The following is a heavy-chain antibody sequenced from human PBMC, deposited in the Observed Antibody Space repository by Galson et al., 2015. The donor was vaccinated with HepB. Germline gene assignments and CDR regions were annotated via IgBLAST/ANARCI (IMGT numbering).Heavy chain of an antibody. Sequence: SVKVSCKASGGTFSSYAISWVRQAPGQGLEWMGRIIPILSIANYAQKFQGRVTITADKSTSTAYMELSSLRSEDTAVYYCARDPSPAAAAGGYWGQGTLVTVSS. D-gene: IGHD6-13*01. V-gene: IGHV1-69*04. J-gene: IGHJ4*02. CDR1: GGTFSSYA. CDR2: IIPILSIA. CDR3: ARDPSPAAAAGGY.